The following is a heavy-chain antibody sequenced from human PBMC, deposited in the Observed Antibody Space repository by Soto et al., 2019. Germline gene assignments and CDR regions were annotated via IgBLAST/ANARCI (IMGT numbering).Heavy chain of an antibody. D-gene: IGHD1-26*01. V-gene: IGHV3-23*01. CDR2: ISGSGGST. Sequence: GGSLRLSCAASGFTFSSYAMSWVRQAPGKGLEWVSAISGSGGSTYYADSVKGRFTISRDNSKNTLYLQMNSLRAEDTAVYYCANGKWEGLGYWYFDYWGQGTLVTVSS. CDR1: GFTFSSYA. CDR3: ANGKWEGLGYWYFDY. J-gene: IGHJ4*02.